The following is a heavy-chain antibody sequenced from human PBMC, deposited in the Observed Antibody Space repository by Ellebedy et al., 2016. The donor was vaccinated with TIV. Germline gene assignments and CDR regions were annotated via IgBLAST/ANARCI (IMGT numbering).Heavy chain of an antibody. Sequence: SETLSLXCAVSGGFISSSNWWSWVRQPPGKGLEWIGEIYHSGSTNYNPSLKSRVTISVDKSKNQFSLKLSSVTAADTAVYYCARAPAAIYFDYWGQGTLVTVSS. V-gene: IGHV4-4*02. J-gene: IGHJ4*02. CDR3: ARAPAAIYFDY. D-gene: IGHD2-2*01. CDR1: GGFISSSNW. CDR2: IYHSGST.